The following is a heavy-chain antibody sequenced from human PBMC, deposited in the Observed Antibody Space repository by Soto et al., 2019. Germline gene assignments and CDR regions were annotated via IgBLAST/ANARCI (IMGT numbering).Heavy chain of an antibody. J-gene: IGHJ3*02. CDR3: ARGPNYYDSSGYSLDAFDI. CDR1: GGSISSGDYY. D-gene: IGHD3-22*01. CDR2: IYYSGST. V-gene: IGHV4-30-4*01. Sequence: SETLSLTCTVSGGSISSGDYYWSWIRQPPGKGLEWIGYIYYSGSTYYNPSLKSRVTISVDTSKNQFSLKLSSVTAADTAVYYCARGPNYYDSSGYSLDAFDIWGQGTMVTV.